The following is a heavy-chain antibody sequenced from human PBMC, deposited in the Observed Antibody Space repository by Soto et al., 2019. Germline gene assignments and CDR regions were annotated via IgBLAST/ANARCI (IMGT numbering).Heavy chain of an antibody. CDR2: ISPYNGNT. V-gene: IGHV1-18*01. Sequence: QVQLVQSGAEVKKPGASVKVSCKASGYTFTSYDISWVRQAPGQGLEWMGWISPYNGNTNYAQMLQGRVTMTTHTTTSTAQMELRSVGSDVTAVYYFARGVGAASYFAYGGKGTLVTVSS. D-gene: IGHD1-26*01. J-gene: IGHJ4*02. CDR1: GYTFTSYD. CDR3: ARGVGAASYFAY.